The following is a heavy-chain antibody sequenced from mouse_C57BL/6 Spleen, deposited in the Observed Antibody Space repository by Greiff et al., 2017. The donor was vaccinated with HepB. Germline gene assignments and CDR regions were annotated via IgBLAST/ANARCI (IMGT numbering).Heavy chain of an antibody. J-gene: IGHJ1*03. CDR1: GYAFSSSW. CDR2: IYPGDGDT. CDR3: ARDGNYSWYCDV. V-gene: IGHV1-82*01. Sequence: VQLQQSGPELVKPGASVKISCKASGYAFSSSWMNWVKQRPGKGLEWIGRIYPGDGDTNYNGKFKGKATLTADNSSSTAYMQLSSLTSEDSAVYFCARDGNYSWYCDVWAQGPLSPSPQ. D-gene: IGHD2-1*01.